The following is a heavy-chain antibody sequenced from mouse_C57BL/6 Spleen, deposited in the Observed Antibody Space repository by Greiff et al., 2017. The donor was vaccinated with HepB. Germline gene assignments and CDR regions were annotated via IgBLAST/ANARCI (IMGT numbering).Heavy chain of an antibody. CDR3: APLTGTSWYFDV. CDR2: ISSGSSTI. J-gene: IGHJ1*03. V-gene: IGHV5-17*01. CDR1: GFTFSDYG. D-gene: IGHD4-1*01. Sequence: EVKLVESGGGLVKPGGSLKLSCAASGFTFSDYGMHWVRQAPEKGLEWVAYISSGSSTIYYADTVKGRFTISRDNAKNTLFLQMTSLRSEDTAMYYWAPLTGTSWYFDVWGTGTTVTVSS.